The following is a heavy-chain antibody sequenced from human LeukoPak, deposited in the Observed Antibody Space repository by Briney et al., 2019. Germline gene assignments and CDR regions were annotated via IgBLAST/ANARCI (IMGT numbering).Heavy chain of an antibody. CDR2: IKQDGSEK. D-gene: IGHD2-2*01. Sequence: GGSLRLSCAVSGITFSSFWMSWVRQAPGKGLEWVANIKQDGSEKYYVDSVKGRFTISRDNAKNSVYLQMNSLRAEDTAVYYCARGFYCTSTSCSTGFDYWGQGALVTVSS. J-gene: IGHJ4*02. CDR3: ARGFYCTSTSCSTGFDY. V-gene: IGHV3-7*04. CDR1: GITFSSFW.